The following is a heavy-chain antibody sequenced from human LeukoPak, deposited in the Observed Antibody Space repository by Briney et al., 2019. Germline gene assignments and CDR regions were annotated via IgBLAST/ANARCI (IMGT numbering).Heavy chain of an antibody. Sequence: GGSLRLSCAASEFTFSSYAMSWVRQAPGKGLEWVSSISVSGGSTYYADSVKGRFTISRDNSKNTLYLQVNSLRAEDTAVYYCARDNYDYGDYYFDYWGQGTLVTVSS. V-gene: IGHV3-23*01. CDR3: ARDNYDYGDYYFDY. D-gene: IGHD4-17*01. CDR2: ISVSGGST. CDR1: EFTFSSYA. J-gene: IGHJ4*02.